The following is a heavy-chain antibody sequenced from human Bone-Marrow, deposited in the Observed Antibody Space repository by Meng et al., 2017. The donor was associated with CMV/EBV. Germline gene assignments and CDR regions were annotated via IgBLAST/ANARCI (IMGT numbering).Heavy chain of an antibody. Sequence: GESLKISCAASGFTFSDYYMNWIRQTPEKGLEWVAYISNGGEHKDYAHSVKGRFTISRDNAKNSVFLQMNSLRAEDTAVYYCAKVFQSSVVVTRYWGQGTLVTVSS. V-gene: IGHV3-11*01. J-gene: IGHJ4*02. CDR3: AKVFQSSVVVTRY. D-gene: IGHD4-23*01. CDR1: GFTFSDYY. CDR2: ISNGGEHK.